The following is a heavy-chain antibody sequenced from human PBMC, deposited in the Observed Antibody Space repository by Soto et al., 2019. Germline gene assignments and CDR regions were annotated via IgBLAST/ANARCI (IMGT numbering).Heavy chain of an antibody. Sequence: GGSLRLSCAASGFTFGSFWLHWVRQVPGKGLVWVSRINTDGTSTTYADSVKGRFTISRDNAKNSLYLQMNSLRAEDTAVYYCAREPVVITSCYYYGMDVWGQGTTVTVSS. D-gene: IGHD3-22*01. J-gene: IGHJ6*02. V-gene: IGHV3-74*01. CDR2: INTDGTST. CDR3: AREPVVITSCYYYGMDV. CDR1: GFTFGSFW.